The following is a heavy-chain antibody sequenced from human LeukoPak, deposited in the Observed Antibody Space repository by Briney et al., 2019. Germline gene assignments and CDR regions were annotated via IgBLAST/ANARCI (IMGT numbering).Heavy chain of an antibody. V-gene: IGHV4-59*01. CDR1: GGSISSYY. J-gene: IGHJ6*03. CDR3: ARGPNSDNYYYSYYMDV. CDR2: IYYSGST. D-gene: IGHD3-9*01. Sequence: SETLSLTCTVSGGSISSYYWSWIRQPPGKGLEWIGYIYYSGSTNYNHSLKSRGTISVETSKNQFSLKLSSVTAADTAVYYCARGPNSDNYYYSYYMDVWGKGTTVTVSS.